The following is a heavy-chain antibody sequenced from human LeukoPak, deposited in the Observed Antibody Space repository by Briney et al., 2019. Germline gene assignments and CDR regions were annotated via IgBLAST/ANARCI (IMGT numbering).Heavy chain of an antibody. CDR3: VRDSDHAPDY. J-gene: IGHJ4*02. CDR1: GYTFTQFA. CDR2: INVYNGHT. Sequence: ASVKVSCKTSGYTFTQFAINWMRQAPGQGLEWMGWINVYNGHTIYAQEFQGRVTLTTDTSTSTAHMDLRSLRSDDTAVYYCVRDSDHAPDYWGQGTLVTVSS. V-gene: IGHV1-18*01. D-gene: IGHD3-10*01.